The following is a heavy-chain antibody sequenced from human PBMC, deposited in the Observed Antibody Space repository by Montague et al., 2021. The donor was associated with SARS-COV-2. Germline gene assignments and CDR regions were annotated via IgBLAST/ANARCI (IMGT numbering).Heavy chain of an antibody. CDR1: GFTFSSYS. CDR2: ISSSSSYI. V-gene: IGHV3-21*01. D-gene: IGHD3-10*01. J-gene: IGHJ3*02. Sequence: SLRLSCAAPGFTFSSYSMNWVRQAPGKGLEWVSSISSSSSYIYYADSVKGRFTISRDNAKNSLYLQMNSLRAEDTAVYYCARDTGLLWFGKDAFDIWGQGTMVTVSS. CDR3: ARDTGLLWFGKDAFDI.